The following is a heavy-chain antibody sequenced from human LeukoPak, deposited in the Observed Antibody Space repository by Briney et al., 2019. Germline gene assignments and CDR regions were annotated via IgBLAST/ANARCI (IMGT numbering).Heavy chain of an antibody. CDR2: IYYSGST. J-gene: IGHJ4*02. D-gene: IGHD3-22*01. Sequence: SETLSLTCTISGGSISSYYWSWIRQPPGKGLEWIGYIYYSGSTNYNPSLKSRVTISVDTSKNQFSLKLSSVTAADTAVYYCARGTYYYDSSGYQTLDYWGQGTLVTVSS. CDR3: ARGTYYYDSSGYQTLDY. CDR1: GGSISSYY. V-gene: IGHV4-59*01.